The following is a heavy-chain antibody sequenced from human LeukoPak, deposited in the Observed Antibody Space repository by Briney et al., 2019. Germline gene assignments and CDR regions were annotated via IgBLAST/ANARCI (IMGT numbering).Heavy chain of an antibody. J-gene: IGHJ4*02. V-gene: IGHV1-18*01. D-gene: IGHD3-16*02. CDR1: GYTFTSYG. CDR3: ARVQTTFGGVIVIFDY. CDR2: ISAYNGNA. Sequence: ASVKVSCKASGYTFTSYGISWVRQAPGQGLEWMGWISAYNGNANYAQKLQGRVTMTTDTSTSTAYMELRSLRSDDTAVYYCARVQTTFGGVIVIFDYWGQGTLVTVSS.